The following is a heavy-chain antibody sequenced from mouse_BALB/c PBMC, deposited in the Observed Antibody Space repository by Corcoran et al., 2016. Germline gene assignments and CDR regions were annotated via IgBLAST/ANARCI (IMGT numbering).Heavy chain of an antibody. V-gene: IGHV8-12*01. D-gene: IGHD1-1*01. CDR1: GFSLSTSGMG. J-gene: IGHJ4*01. CDR3: ARAYYGSRDYYAMDY. CDR2: IYWDDDK. Sequence: QVTLKESGPGILQPSQTLSLTCSFSGFSLSTSGMGVSWIRQPSGKGLEWLAHIYWDDDKRYNPSLKSRLTISKDTSRNQVFLKITSVDTADTATYYCARAYYGSRDYYAMDYWGQGTSVTVSS.